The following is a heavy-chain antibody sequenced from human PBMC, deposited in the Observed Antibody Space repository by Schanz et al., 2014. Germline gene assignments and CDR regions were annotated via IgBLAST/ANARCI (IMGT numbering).Heavy chain of an antibody. D-gene: IGHD2-15*01. CDR1: GFNISTYG. Sequence: QVQLVESGGGVVQPGRSLRLSCAASGFNISTYGMHWVRQAPGKGLEWVAVIWYDGSKKYYADSVKGRFTISRDSSKNTLDLQMNSLRAEDTAVYYCVGGQNWCDPWGQGTLVTVSS. CDR2: IWYDGSKK. V-gene: IGHV3-33*01. CDR3: VGGQNWCDP. J-gene: IGHJ5*02.